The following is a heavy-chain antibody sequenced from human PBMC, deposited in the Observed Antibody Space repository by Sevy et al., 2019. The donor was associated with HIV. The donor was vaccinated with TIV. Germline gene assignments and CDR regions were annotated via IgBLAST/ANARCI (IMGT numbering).Heavy chain of an antibody. Sequence: GESLKISCAASGITFSSHAMHWVRQAPGKGLEWVTIISYDGSNKYYADSVKGRFTISRDNSKNTLYLKMNSLRAEDTAVYYCARADYGDYSGEFDYWGQGTLVTVSS. CDR3: ARADYGDYSGEFDY. CDR1: GITFSSHA. V-gene: IGHV3-30-3*01. D-gene: IGHD4-17*01. J-gene: IGHJ4*02. CDR2: ISYDGSNK.